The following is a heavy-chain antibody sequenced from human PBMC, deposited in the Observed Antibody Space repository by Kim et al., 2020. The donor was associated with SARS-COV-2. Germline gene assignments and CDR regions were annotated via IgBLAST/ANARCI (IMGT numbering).Heavy chain of an antibody. CDR1: GFTFSNSA. J-gene: IGHJ4*02. CDR2: ITSSTTSI. D-gene: IGHD6-13*01. V-gene: IGHV3-48*02. Sequence: GGSLRLSCAASGFTFSNSAMNWVRQAPGKGLEWVSYITSSTTSIYYAASVKGRFTVSRDNAKNSLYLQMDSLRDEDTAVYYCAKESRHGSPDYWGQGTLVTVSS. CDR3: AKESRHGSPDY.